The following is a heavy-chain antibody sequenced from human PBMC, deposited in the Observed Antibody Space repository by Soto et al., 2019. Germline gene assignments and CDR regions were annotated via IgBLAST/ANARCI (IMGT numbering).Heavy chain of an antibody. Sequence: SETLSLTCTVSGGSISSSSYYWGWIRQPPGKGLEWIGSIYYSGGTYYNPSLKSRVTISVDTSKNQFSLKLSSVTAADTAVYYCARRPHYYYYYYMDVWGKGTTVTVSS. CDR2: IYYSGGT. J-gene: IGHJ6*03. V-gene: IGHV4-39*01. CDR1: GGSISSSSYY. CDR3: ARRPHYYYYYYMDV.